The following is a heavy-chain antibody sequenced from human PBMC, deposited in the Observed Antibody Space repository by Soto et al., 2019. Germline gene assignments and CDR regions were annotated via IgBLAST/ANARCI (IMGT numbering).Heavy chain of an antibody. CDR3: ARLVVVAPVANV. J-gene: IGHJ4*02. Sequence: SETLSLTCSVSGGSINYNSYHWGWIRQPPGQGLEWIGSIFYTGTTFYNPSLESRVTMSVDTSKNSFSLHLTSVTAADTAVYFCARLVVVAPVANVWGQGTLVTVSS. CDR1: GGSINYNSYH. V-gene: IGHV4-39*02. CDR2: IFYTGTT. D-gene: IGHD2-2*01.